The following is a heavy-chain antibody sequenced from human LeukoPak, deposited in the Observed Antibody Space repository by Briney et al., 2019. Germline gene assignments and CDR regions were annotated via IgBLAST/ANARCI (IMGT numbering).Heavy chain of an antibody. CDR2: ISGSGGST. CDR3: AKVGPLGSGSYSD. J-gene: IGHJ4*02. V-gene: IGHV3-23*01. D-gene: IGHD1-26*01. CDR1: GFTFKIYT. Sequence: GGSLRLSCAAFGFTFKIYTMNWVRQAPGKGLEWVSAISGSGGSTYYADSVKGRFTISRDNSKNTLYLQMNSLRAEDTAVYYCAKVGPLGSGSYSDWGQGTLVTVSS.